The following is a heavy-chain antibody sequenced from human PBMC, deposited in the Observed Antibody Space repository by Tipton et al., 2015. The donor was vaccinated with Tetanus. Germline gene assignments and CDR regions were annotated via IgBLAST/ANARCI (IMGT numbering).Heavy chain of an antibody. CDR2: MYSSGAT. J-gene: IGHJ3*02. Sequence: TLSLTCTVSGGSISSTSYYWAWIRQPPGKGLEWIGTMYSSGATYYNPSLKGRVTISGDTSKNLFSLTSVTASDTAVYYCARPEASGRARGFDIWGQGTKVTVSP. V-gene: IGHV4-39*02. CDR3: ARPEASGRARGFDI. D-gene: IGHD3-10*01. CDR1: GGSISSTSYY.